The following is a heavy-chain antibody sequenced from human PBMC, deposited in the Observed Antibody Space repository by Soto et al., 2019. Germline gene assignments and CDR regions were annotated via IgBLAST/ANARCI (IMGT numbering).Heavy chain of an antibody. D-gene: IGHD1-1*01. CDR3: ARVPYTDYAMDV. J-gene: IGHJ6*02. Sequence: SETLSLTCTVSGGSISSGGYYWSWIRQHPGKGLEWIGYIYYSGSTYYNPSLKSRVTISVDTSKNQFSLKLSSVTAADTAVYYCARVPYTDYAMDVWGQGTTVTVSS. V-gene: IGHV4-31*03. CDR2: IYYSGST. CDR1: GGSISSGGYY.